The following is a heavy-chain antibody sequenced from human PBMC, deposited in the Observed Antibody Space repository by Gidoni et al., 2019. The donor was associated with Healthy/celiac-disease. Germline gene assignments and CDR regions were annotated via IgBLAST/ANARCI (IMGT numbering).Heavy chain of an antibody. CDR1: GFTFRSYG. J-gene: IGHJ4*02. Sequence: QVQLVESGGGVVQPGRSLRLSCAASGFTFRSYGMHWVRQAPGKGLEWVAVIWYDGSNKYYADSVKGRFTISRDNSKNTLYLQMNSLRAEDTAVYYCARDQRVVPAALGYWGQGTLVTVSS. CDR2: IWYDGSNK. D-gene: IGHD2-2*01. CDR3: ARDQRVVPAALGY. V-gene: IGHV3-33*01.